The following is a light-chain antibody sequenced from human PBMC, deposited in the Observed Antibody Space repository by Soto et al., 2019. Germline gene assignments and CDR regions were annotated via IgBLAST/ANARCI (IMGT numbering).Light chain of an antibody. CDR1: RSIASN. J-gene: IGKJ1*01. V-gene: IGKV3D-15*01. CDR2: GIS. Sequence: EVVMTQSPATLSVSPGERATLSCTASRSIASNLAWYQQKPGQAPRLLIYGISTRATGIPARFSGNGSGTEFTLTISSLQSEDFAVYYCQQYNNWWTFGQGTKVEIK. CDR3: QQYNNWWT.